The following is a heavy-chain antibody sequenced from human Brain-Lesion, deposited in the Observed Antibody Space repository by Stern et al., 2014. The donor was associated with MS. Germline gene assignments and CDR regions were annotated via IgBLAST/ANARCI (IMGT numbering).Heavy chain of an antibody. CDR3: AGEEDIRYCSGGSCTGNWFDP. Sequence: VQLVESGPGLVKPSETLSLTCTVAGGSVSSTSYAWAWIRQPPGKGLEWIGTIYYSGDTYYSPSLKSRLTISPDTSKHQFSLQLRSGTAADTAVYYCAGEEDIRYCSGGSCTGNWFDPWGQGTLVTVSS. J-gene: IGHJ5*02. V-gene: IGHV4-39*01. CDR2: IYYSGDT. CDR1: GGSVSSTSYA. D-gene: IGHD2-15*01.